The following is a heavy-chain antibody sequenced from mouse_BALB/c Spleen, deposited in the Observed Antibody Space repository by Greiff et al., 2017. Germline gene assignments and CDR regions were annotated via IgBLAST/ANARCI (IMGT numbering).Heavy chain of an antibody. Sequence: EVKVEESGGGLVQPGGSRKLSCAASGFTFSSFGMHWVRQAPEKGLEWVAYISSGSSTIYYADTVKGRFTISRDNPKNTLFLQMTSLRSEDTAMYYCARGGYGNSYAMDYWGQGTSVTVSS. CDR1: GFTFSSFG. CDR3: ARGGYGNSYAMDY. D-gene: IGHD2-10*02. CDR2: ISSGSSTI. V-gene: IGHV5-17*02. J-gene: IGHJ4*01.